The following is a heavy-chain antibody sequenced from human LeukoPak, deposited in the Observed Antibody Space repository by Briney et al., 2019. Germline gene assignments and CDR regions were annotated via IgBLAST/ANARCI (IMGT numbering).Heavy chain of an antibody. D-gene: IGHD2-15*01. CDR2: MNPNSGNT. V-gene: IGHV1-8*03. CDR1: GYTFTSYD. CDR3: ARGAFCSGGGCYSERAYDI. J-gene: IGHJ3*02. Sequence: ASVKVSCKASGYTFTSYDINWVRQATGQGLEWMGWMNPNSGNTGYAQKFQGRVTITRNTSISTAYMELSSLRSEDTAVYYCARGAFCSGGGCYSERAYDIWGQGTMVTVSS.